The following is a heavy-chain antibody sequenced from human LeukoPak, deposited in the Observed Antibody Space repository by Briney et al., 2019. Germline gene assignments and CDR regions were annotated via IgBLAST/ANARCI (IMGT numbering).Heavy chain of an antibody. CDR1: GFTFSSYW. Sequence: GGSLRLSCAASGFTFSSYWMHWVRQAPGKGLVWVSRINSDGSSTGYADSVKGRFTISRDNAKNTLYLQMNSLRAEDTAVYYCARDPTSYSSSDNFDYWGQGTLVTVSS. V-gene: IGHV3-74*01. J-gene: IGHJ4*02. D-gene: IGHD6-6*01. CDR3: ARDPTSYSSSDNFDY. CDR2: INSDGSST.